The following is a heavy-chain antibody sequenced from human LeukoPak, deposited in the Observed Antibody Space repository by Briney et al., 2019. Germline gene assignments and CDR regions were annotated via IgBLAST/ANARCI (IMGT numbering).Heavy chain of an antibody. CDR3: ARGGSIVGATPHDAFDI. CDR1: AAPITSYY. J-gene: IGHJ3*02. Sequence: SETLSLTCTVSAAPITSYYWSWIRQPPGKGLEWIGYIYYSGSTTYNPSLKSRVAISVDTSKNQVSLRLSSVTAADTAVYYCARGGSIVGATPHDAFDIWGQGTVVTVS. D-gene: IGHD1-26*01. CDR2: IYYSGST. V-gene: IGHV4-59*01.